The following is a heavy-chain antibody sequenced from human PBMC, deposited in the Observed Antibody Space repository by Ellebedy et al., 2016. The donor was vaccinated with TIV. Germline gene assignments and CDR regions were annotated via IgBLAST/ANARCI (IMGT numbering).Heavy chain of an antibody. CDR3: ARWGVYSGTFQGPFDF. CDR2: VIPILGIT. CDR1: GGTFSSYA. J-gene: IGHJ4*02. Sequence: AASVKVSCKASGGTFSSYAISWVRQAPGHGLEWMGRVIPILGITNYAQKFQGRFTITADTSTSTVYMELSSLRSEETALYYCARWGVYSGTFQGPFDFWGQGTLVTVSS. V-gene: IGHV1-69*04. D-gene: IGHD5/OR15-5a*01.